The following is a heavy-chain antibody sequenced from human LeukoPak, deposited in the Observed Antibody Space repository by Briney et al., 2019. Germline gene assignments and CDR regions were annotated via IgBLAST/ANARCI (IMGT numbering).Heavy chain of an antibody. D-gene: IGHD4-17*01. CDR2: INPSGGST. CDR1: GGTFNTFA. J-gene: IGHJ5*02. CDR3: ARDRMDYGDSGWFDP. V-gene: IGHV1-46*02. Sequence: ASVKVSCKASGGTFNTFAFIWVRQAPGQGLEWMGIINPSGGSTSYAQKFQGRVTMTRDTSTSTVYMELSSLRSEDTAVYYCARDRMDYGDSGWFDPWGQGTLVTVSS.